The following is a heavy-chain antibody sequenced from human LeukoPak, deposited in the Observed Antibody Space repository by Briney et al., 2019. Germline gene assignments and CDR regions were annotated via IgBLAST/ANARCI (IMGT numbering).Heavy chain of an antibody. J-gene: IGHJ4*02. CDR3: ARAPENHYDSSGYFDY. CDR1: GGSITSGDYY. CDR2: IYFSGTT. Sequence: SQTLSLTCIVSGGSITSGDYYWSWIRQHPGKGLEWIGYIYFSGTTYYNPSLKSRVTISIDTSENHFSLRLSSVTAADTAVYYCARAPENHYDSSGYFDYWSQGTLVTVSS. D-gene: IGHD3-22*01. V-gene: IGHV4-31*03.